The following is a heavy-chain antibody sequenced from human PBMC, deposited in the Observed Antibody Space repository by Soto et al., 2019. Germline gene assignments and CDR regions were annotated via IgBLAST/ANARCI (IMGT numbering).Heavy chain of an antibody. J-gene: IGHJ4*02. V-gene: IGHV3-7*01. D-gene: IGHD5-12*01. CDR1: GFTFSSYF. CDR3: ARDLGGYDLFDY. CDR2: IKQDGSEK. Sequence: GGSLRLSCAASGFTFSSYFMSWVLQAPGKGLEWVANIKQDGSEKYYVDSVKGRFTISRDNAKKSLYLQMNSLRAEDTAVYYCARDLGGYDLFDYWGQGTLVTVYS.